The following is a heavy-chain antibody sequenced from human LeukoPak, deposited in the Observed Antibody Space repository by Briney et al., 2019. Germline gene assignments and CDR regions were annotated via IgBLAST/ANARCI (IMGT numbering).Heavy chain of an antibody. V-gene: IGHV4-39*01. CDR3: ARQGSKTYFDY. J-gene: IGHJ4*02. CDR1: GGSISSSSYY. D-gene: IGHD5/OR15-5a*01. CDR2: IYYSGST. Sequence: SETLSLTCTVSGGSISSSSYYWGWIRQPPGKGLEWIGSIYYSGSTYYNPSLKSRVTISVDTSKNQFSLKLSSVTAADTAVYYCARQGSKTYFDYWGQGTLVTVSS.